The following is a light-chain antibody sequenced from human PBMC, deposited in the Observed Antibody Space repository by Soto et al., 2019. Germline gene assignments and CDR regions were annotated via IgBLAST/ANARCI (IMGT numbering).Light chain of an antibody. J-gene: IGKJ2*01. CDR2: AAS. CDR1: QSVSSSY. CDR3: QHYGSSPPYT. V-gene: IGKV3-20*01. Sequence: EVVLTQSPGTLSLSPGERATLSCRASQSVSSSYLAWYQQKPGQAPRLLIYAASRRATGIPDRFSGSGSGTDFTLTISRLEPEDFAVFYCQHYGSSPPYTFGQGTKLEIK.